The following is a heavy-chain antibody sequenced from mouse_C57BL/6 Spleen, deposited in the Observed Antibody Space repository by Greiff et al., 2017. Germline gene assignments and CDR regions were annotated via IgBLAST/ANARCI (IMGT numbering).Heavy chain of an antibody. D-gene: IGHD2-2*01. CDR3: AYGYDFDY. CDR1: GYTFTDYY. J-gene: IGHJ2*01. Sequence: VQLQQSGPELVKPGASVKISCKASGYTFTDYYMNWVKQSHGKSLEWIGDINPNNGGTSYNQKFKGKATLTVDKSSSTAYMELRSLTSEDSAVYYCAYGYDFDYWGQGTTLTVSS. CDR2: INPNNGGT. V-gene: IGHV1-26*01.